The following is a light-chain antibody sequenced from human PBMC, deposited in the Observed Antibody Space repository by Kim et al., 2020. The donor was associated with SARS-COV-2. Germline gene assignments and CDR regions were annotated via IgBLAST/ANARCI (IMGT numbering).Light chain of an antibody. CDR1: QNINTW. Sequence: ASVGDRVHITCRASQNINTWLAWYQQKPGKAPKVLIYKASTLERGVPSRFSGSGSGTEFTLAVSSLQPDDFATYHCQQYDSFPWTFGQGTKVEIK. V-gene: IGKV1-5*03. CDR3: QQYDSFPWT. CDR2: KAS. J-gene: IGKJ1*01.